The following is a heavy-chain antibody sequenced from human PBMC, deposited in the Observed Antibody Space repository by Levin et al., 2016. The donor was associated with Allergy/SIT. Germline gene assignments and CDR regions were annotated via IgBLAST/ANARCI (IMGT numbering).Heavy chain of an antibody. V-gene: IGHV4-34*01. CDR3: ARGDYGGRRTGNWFDP. D-gene: IGHD4-23*01. CDR1: GGSFSGYY. Sequence: SETLSLTCAVYGGSFSGYYWSWIRQPPGKGLEWIGYIYHSGSTYYNPSLKSRVTISVDRSKNQFSLKLSSVTAADTAVYYCARGDYGGRRTGNWFDPWGQGTLVTVSS. CDR2: IYHSGST. J-gene: IGHJ5*02.